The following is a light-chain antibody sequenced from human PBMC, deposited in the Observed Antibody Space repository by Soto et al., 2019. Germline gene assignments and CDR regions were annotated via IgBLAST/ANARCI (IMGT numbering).Light chain of an antibody. CDR3: ATWDDSLNVV. CDR1: TSNIGTNT. J-gene: IGLJ2*01. Sequence: QSVLTQSPSASGTPGQTVSISCSGSTSNIGTNTVSWYQHVPATAPKLLIYSNDQRPSAVPGRFSGSKSGTSASLATSGLLAEDEDDYYCATWDDSLNVVFGGGTKLTVL. CDR2: SND. V-gene: IGLV1-44*01.